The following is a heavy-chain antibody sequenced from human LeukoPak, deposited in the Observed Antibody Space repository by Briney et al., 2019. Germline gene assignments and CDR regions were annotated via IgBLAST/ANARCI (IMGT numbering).Heavy chain of an antibody. J-gene: IGHJ1*01. Sequence: GGSLRLSCAASGFTFSIYWMHWVRQAPGKGLVWVSRIKSDGSTNYADSVKGRFTISRDNAKNTVSLQMNSLRPEDTGVYYCARAPSEIGGYYPEYFRHWGQGTLVTVSS. CDR3: ARAPSEIGGYYPEYFRH. D-gene: IGHD3-22*01. CDR1: GFTFSIYW. CDR2: IKSDGST. V-gene: IGHV3-74*01.